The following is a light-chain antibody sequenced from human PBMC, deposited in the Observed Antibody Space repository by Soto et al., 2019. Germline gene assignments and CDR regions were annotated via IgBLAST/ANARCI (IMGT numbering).Light chain of an antibody. CDR2: NTN. Sequence: QTVVTQEPSFSVSPGETVTLTCGLSSGSVSTSSFSSWYQQTPGQAPRTLIYNTNTRSSGVPDRFSGSFLGNKAALTITGAQADDESDYYCVLDVGSGIRVFGGGTKVTVL. CDR1: SGSVSTSSF. CDR3: VLDVGSGIRV. J-gene: IGLJ3*02. V-gene: IGLV8-61*01.